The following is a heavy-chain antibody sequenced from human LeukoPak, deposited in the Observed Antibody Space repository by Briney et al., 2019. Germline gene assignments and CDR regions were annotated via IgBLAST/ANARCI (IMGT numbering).Heavy chain of an antibody. CDR3: ATELGRKASLDN. CDR2: VSPDGERT. J-gene: IGHJ4*02. CDR1: GFNFTRYF. Sequence: GGSQRLSCVGSGFNFTRYFLHWVRQAPGKGLEWLGSVSPDGERTWYPGFVKGRFTFSRDNSKSTLYLDLTTLTSDDTAIYYCATELGRKASLDNWGQGTLLTVSS. D-gene: IGHD6-13*01. V-gene: IGHV3-30*04.